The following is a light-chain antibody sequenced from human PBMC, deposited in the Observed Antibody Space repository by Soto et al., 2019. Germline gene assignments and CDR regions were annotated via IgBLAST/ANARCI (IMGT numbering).Light chain of an antibody. J-gene: IGKJ4*01. V-gene: IGKV1-5*01. CDR2: DAS. CDR3: QQVNVYPST. Sequence: DIQMTHSLSTLSASLGYRFTITGRASQSISSWLAWYQQKPGKAPKLLIYDASSLESGVPSRFSGSGSATEFTLTISSLQPDDFATYCCQQVNVYPSTFGGGTKVDVK. CDR1: QSISSW.